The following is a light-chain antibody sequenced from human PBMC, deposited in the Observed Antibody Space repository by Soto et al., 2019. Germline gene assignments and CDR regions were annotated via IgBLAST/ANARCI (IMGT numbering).Light chain of an antibody. V-gene: IGLV2-23*01. Sequence: QSVLTQPASVSGYPGQSITISCTGTSSDGGSSNLVSWYQQHPGKAPKLIIYEGSRRPSGVSGRFSGSMSGNTASLTISGLQAEDEADYYCCSFARSSTSYVFGTGTKLTVL. CDR1: SSDGGSSNL. CDR2: EGS. J-gene: IGLJ1*01. CDR3: CSFARSSTSYV.